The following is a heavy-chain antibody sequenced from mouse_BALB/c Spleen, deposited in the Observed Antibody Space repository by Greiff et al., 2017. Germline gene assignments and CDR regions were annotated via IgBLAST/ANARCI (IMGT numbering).Heavy chain of an antibody. Sequence: QVQLQQSGAELARPGASVKLSCKASGYTFTSYWMQWVKQRPGQGLEWIGAIYPGDGDTRYTQKFKGKATLTADKSSSTAYMQLSSLASEDSAVYYCAIYYGNSYAMDYWGQGTSVTVSS. CDR2: IYPGDGDT. D-gene: IGHD2-1*01. J-gene: IGHJ4*01. CDR1: GYTFTSYW. CDR3: AIYYGNSYAMDY. V-gene: IGHV1-87*01.